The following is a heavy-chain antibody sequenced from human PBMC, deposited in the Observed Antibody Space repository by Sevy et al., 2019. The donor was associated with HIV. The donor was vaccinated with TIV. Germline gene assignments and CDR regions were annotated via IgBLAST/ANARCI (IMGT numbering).Heavy chain of an antibody. V-gene: IGHV3-30*18. Sequence: GGCLRLSCAASGFTFSSYGMHWVRQAPGKGLEWVAVISYDGSNKYYLDSVKGRFTISRDNSKNTLYLQMNSLRAEDTAVYYCAKDTRSSGIDYWGQGTLVTVSS. J-gene: IGHJ4*01. CDR2: ISYDGSNK. CDR3: AKDTRSSGIDY. CDR1: GFTFSSYG. D-gene: IGHD6-19*01.